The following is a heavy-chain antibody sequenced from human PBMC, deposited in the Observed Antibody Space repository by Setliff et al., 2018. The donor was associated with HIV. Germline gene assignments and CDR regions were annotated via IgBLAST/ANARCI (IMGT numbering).Heavy chain of an antibody. CDR3: ARHRPWEVDVFDI. CDR1: GGSISNNSYY. V-gene: IGHV4-39*01. D-gene: IGHD1-26*01. Sequence: SETLSLTCTVSGGSISNNSYYWGWVRQPPGKGLELIGNLFYNGNTYYNPSLKSRVTISVDTSKNQFSLKLTSVTAADTAVYYCARHRPWEVDVFDIWGQGTMVTVSS. CDR2: LFYNGNT. J-gene: IGHJ3*02.